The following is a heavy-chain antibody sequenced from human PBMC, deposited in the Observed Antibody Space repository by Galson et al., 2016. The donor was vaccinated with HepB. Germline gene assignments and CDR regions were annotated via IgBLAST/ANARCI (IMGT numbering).Heavy chain of an antibody. Sequence: SLRLSCAASGFTFSQYAMHWVRQAPGKGLEWVSLISYDGTTKYYADSVKGRFSISRDNAKNSLYLQMNSLRAEDTAVYYCARGNGRDPRSNGMDVWGQGTTVTVSS. D-gene: IGHD2-15*01. CDR1: GFTFSQYA. J-gene: IGHJ6*02. CDR2: ISYDGTTK. V-gene: IGHV3-30-3*01. CDR3: ARGNGRDPRSNGMDV.